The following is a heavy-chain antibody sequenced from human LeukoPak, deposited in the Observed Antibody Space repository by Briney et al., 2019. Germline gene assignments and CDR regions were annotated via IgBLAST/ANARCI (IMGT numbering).Heavy chain of an antibody. CDR2: IYTSGST. Sequence: SETLSLTCTVSGGSISSYYWSWIRQPAGKGLEWIGRIYTSGSTNYNPSLKSRVTMSVDTSKNQFSLKLSSVTAADTAVYYCARHIGIRTTDYDILTGDFDYWGQGTLVTVSS. CDR1: GGSISSYY. D-gene: IGHD3-9*01. V-gene: IGHV4-4*07. CDR3: ARHIGIRTTDYDILTGDFDY. J-gene: IGHJ4*02.